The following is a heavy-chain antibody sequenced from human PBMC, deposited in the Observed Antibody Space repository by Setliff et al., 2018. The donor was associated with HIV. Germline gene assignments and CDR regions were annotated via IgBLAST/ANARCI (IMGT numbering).Heavy chain of an antibody. J-gene: IGHJ3*02. CDR3: ARDQTGVAAAAFGGGSAWSDEGFNI. V-gene: IGHV1-69*13. CDR2: IIPMYNIP. CDR1: GGTLSNYV. D-gene: IGHD6-13*01. Sequence: SVKVSCKTSGGTLSNYVITWVRQAPGQGLEWMGMIIPMYNIPAYAQKFQGRVTLTADESTSTAYMELSSLSSEDTAVYYCARDQTGVAAAAFGGGSAWSDEGFNIWGQGTMVTVSS.